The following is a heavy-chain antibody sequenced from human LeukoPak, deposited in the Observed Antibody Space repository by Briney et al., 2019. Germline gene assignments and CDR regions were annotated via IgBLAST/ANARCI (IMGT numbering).Heavy chain of an antibody. CDR3: ARQDSYGYSDY. CDR2: IYSGGST. V-gene: IGHV3-66*04. D-gene: IGHD5-18*01. CDR1: GFTVSSNY. Sequence: GGSLRLSCAASGFTVSSNYMSWVRQAPGKGLEWVSVIYSGGSTYYADSVKGRFTISRDNSKNTLYLQMNSLRAEDTAVYYCARQDSYGYSDYWGQGTLVTVSS. J-gene: IGHJ4*02.